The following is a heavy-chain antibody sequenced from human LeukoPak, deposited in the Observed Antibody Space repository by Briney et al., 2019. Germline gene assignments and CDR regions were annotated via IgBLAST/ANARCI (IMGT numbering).Heavy chain of an antibody. Sequence: GGSLRLSCAASGFTFSSYAMSWVRQAPGKGLEWVSAISGSGGSTYCADSVKGRFTISRDNSKNTLYLQMNSLRAEDTAVYYCAKDLFTYYYDSSGYYPFDYWGQGTLVTVSS. J-gene: IGHJ4*02. V-gene: IGHV3-23*01. CDR2: ISGSGGST. CDR3: AKDLFTYYYDSSGYYPFDY. D-gene: IGHD3-22*01. CDR1: GFTFSSYA.